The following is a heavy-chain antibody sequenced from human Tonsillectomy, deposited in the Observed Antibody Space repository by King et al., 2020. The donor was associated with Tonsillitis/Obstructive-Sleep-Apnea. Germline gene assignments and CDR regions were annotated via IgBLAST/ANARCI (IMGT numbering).Heavy chain of an antibody. CDR1: GGSFSGYY. Sequence: VQLQQWGAGLLKPSETLSLTCAVYGGSFSGYYWSWIRQTPGKGLEWIGEIDHSGSTKFNPSLRSRVTISVDVSKSQFSLKLTSVTAADTAVYYCARWDASRGANGMDVWGQGTTVTVSS. CDR2: IDHSGST. J-gene: IGHJ6*02. V-gene: IGHV4-34*01. CDR3: ARWDASRGANGMDV. D-gene: IGHD1-26*01.